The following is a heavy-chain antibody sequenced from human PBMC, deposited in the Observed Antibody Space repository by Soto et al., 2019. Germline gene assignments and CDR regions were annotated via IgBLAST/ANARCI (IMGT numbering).Heavy chain of an antibody. Sequence: QVQLVQSGAEVKKPGASVKVSCKASGYTFTSYGITWVRQAPGQGLEWMGWISAYNGNTNYAQKLQGRVTMTTDTSKSTAYMELRSLRSDDTAVYYCARGSYYDILTGRHNWFDPWGQGTLVTVSS. J-gene: IGHJ5*02. CDR2: ISAYNGNT. V-gene: IGHV1-18*01. CDR3: ARGSYYDILTGRHNWFDP. D-gene: IGHD3-9*01. CDR1: GYTFTSYG.